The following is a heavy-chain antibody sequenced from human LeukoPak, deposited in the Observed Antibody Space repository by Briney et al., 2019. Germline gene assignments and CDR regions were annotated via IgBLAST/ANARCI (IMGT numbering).Heavy chain of an antibody. CDR3: ARVRYCSSTSCYKAYWYFDL. J-gene: IGHJ2*01. CDR2: IYTSGST. Sequence: SETLSLTCTVSGGSISSGSYYWSWIRQPAGKGLEWIGRIYTSGSTNYNPSLKSRGTISVDTSKNQFSLKLSSVTAADTAVYYCARVRYCSSTSCYKAYWYFDLWGRGTLVTVSS. CDR1: GGSISSGSYY. V-gene: IGHV4-61*02. D-gene: IGHD2-2*02.